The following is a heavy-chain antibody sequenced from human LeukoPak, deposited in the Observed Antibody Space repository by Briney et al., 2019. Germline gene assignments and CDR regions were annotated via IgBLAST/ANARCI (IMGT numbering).Heavy chain of an antibody. D-gene: IGHD3-10*01. CDR1: GFTFSSYA. CDR3: AKDRVKLWFGDD. V-gene: IGHV3-23*01. Sequence: GGSLRLSCAASGFTFSSYAMSWVRQAPGRGLEWVSAISGSGGSTYYADSVKGRFTISRHNSKNTLYLQMNSLRAEDTAVYYCAKDRVKLWFGDDWGQGTLVTVSS. J-gene: IGHJ4*02. CDR2: ISGSGGST.